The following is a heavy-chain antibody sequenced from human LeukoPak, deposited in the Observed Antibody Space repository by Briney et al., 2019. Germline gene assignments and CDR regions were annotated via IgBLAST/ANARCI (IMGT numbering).Heavy chain of an antibody. V-gene: IGHV3-23*01. J-gene: IGHJ4*02. Sequence: GGSLRLPCAASGFTFSSYGMSWVRQAPGKGLEWVSAISGSGGSTYYADSVKGRFTISRDNSKNTLYLQMNSLGAEDTAVYYCAKDVPGGRYFGRFDYWGQGTLVTVSS. D-gene: IGHD3-9*01. CDR3: AKDVPGGRYFGRFDY. CDR2: ISGSGGST. CDR1: GFTFSSYG.